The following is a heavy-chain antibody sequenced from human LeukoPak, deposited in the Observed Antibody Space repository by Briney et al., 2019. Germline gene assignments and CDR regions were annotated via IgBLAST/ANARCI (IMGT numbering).Heavy chain of an antibody. CDR2: IYYSGST. D-gene: IGHD5-12*01. CDR1: GGSISSYY. J-gene: IGHJ3*02. V-gene: IGHV4-59*12. Sequence: SETLSLTCTVSGGSISSYYWSWIRQPPGKGLEWIGYIYYSGSTNYNPSLKSRVTISVDTSKNQFSLKLSSVTAADTAVYYCARVPRGAFDIWGQGTMVTASS. CDR3: ARVPRGAFDI.